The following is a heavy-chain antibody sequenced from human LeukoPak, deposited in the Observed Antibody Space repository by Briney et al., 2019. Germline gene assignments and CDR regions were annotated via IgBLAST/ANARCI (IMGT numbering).Heavy chain of an antibody. V-gene: IGHV4-39*07. Sequence: SETLSLTCTVSGGSISSSSYYWGWIRQPPGQGLEWIGSIYYSGSTYYNPSLKSRVTISVDTSKNQFSLKLSSVTAADTAVYYCARRKGSSYYYYYYVDVWGKGTTVTISS. CDR2: IYYSGST. CDR1: GGSISSSSYY. CDR3: ARRKGSSYYYYYYVDV. J-gene: IGHJ6*03. D-gene: IGHD1-26*01.